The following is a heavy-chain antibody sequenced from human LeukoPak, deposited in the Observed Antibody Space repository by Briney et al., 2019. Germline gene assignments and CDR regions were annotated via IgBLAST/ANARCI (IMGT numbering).Heavy chain of an antibody. V-gene: IGHV3-7*01. CDR2: IKQDGSEK. Sequence: GGFLRLSCAASGFTFSSYWMSWVRQAPGKGLEWVANIKQDGSEKYYVDSVKGRFTISRDNAKNSLYLQMNSLRAEDTAVYYCARDSYGSGSYYNNWFDPWGQGTLVTVSS. CDR3: ARDSYGSGSYYNNWFDP. CDR1: GFTFSSYW. D-gene: IGHD3-10*01. J-gene: IGHJ5*02.